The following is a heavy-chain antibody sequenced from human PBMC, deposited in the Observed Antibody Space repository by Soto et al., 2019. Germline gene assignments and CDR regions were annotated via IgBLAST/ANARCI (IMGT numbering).Heavy chain of an antibody. CDR3: ARSHRRDYYDSSGYYSSWFDP. Sequence: SETLSLTCTVSGGSISSYYWSWIRQPPGKGLEWIGYIYYSGSTNYNPSLKSRVTISVDTSKNQFSLKLSSVTAADTAVYYCARSHRRDYYDSSGYYSSWFDPWGQGTLVTVSS. CDR1: GGSISSYY. V-gene: IGHV4-59*01. J-gene: IGHJ5*02. D-gene: IGHD3-22*01. CDR2: IYYSGST.